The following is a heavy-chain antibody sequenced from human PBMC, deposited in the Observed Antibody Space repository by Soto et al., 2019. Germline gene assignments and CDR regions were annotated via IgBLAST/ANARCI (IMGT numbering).Heavy chain of an antibody. Sequence: QLQLQESGSRLVKSSQTLSLTCTVSGDSMTSGDYSWSWIRQPPGKGLEWLGYIYRTGNTHYSPSLKSRVSISQDRSKNQFSLELTSVTAADTAVYYCARGDYQHSIDYWGQGTLVTVSS. V-gene: IGHV4-30-2*01. CDR3: ARGDYQHSIDY. J-gene: IGHJ4*02. CDR1: GDSMTSGDYS. D-gene: IGHD2-2*01. CDR2: IYRTGNT.